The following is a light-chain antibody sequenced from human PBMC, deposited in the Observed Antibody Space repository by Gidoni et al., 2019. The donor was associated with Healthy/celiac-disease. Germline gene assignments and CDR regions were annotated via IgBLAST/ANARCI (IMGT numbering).Light chain of an antibody. J-gene: IGLJ2*01. CDR2: SNN. CDR1: SSNIGSNT. V-gene: IGLV1-44*01. CDR3: AAWDDSLNGPVV. Sequence: QSVLTQPPSASGTPGQRVTISCSGSSSNIGSNTVNWYQQLPGTAPKLLIYSNNQRPSWVPDRFSGPKSGTSASLAISGLQSEDEADYYCAAWDDSLNGPVVFGGGTKLTVL.